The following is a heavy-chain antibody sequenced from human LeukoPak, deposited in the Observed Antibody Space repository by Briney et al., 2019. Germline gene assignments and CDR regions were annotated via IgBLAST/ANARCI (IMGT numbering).Heavy chain of an antibody. CDR3: ARAKDNYRGNDAFDI. V-gene: IGHV4-61*02. J-gene: IGHJ3*02. D-gene: IGHD4/OR15-4a*01. CDR1: GGSISSGSYY. Sequence: PSETLSLTCTVSGGSISSGSYYWSWIRQPAGKGLEWIGRIYTGGSTNYNPSLKSRVTMSVDTSKNQFSLRLTSVTAADTAVYYCARAKDNYRGNDAFDIWGQGTMVTISS. CDR2: IYTGGST.